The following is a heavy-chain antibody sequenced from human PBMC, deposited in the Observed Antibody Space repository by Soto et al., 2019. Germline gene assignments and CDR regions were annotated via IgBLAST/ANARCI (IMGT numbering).Heavy chain of an antibody. D-gene: IGHD6-6*01. CDR3: AAEDSSSSSDY. V-gene: IGHV1-58*01. J-gene: IGHJ4*02. Sequence: QMQLVQSGPEVKKPGTSVKVSCKASGFTFTSSAVQWVRQARGQRLEWIGWIVVGSGNTNYAQKFQEKVTITRDMSTNTADMELSSLRSEDTAVYYCAAEDSSSSSDYWGQGTLVTVSS. CDR2: IVVGSGNT. CDR1: GFTFTSSA.